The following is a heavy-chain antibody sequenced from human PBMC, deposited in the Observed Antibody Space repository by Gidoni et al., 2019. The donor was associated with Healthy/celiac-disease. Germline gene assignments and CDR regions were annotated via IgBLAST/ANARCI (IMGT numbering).Heavy chain of an antibody. CDR3: ARDFRLKQQLVGENWFDP. J-gene: IGHJ5*02. Sequence: QVQLVASGGGLVKPGGSLRLSCAASGSTFRAYYMRWIRQAPGKGLGLVSYSSSSGSTINYAGSVKGRFTISRDNAKNSLYLQMNSLRAEDTAVYYCARDFRLKQQLVGENWFDPWGQGTLVTVSS. CDR1: GSTFRAYY. V-gene: IGHV3-11*01. CDR2: SSSSGSTI. D-gene: IGHD6-13*01.